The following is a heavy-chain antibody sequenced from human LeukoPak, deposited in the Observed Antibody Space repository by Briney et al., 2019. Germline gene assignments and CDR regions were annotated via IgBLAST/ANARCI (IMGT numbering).Heavy chain of an antibody. D-gene: IGHD5-24*01. CDR3: ARLPLWQREGYPKDAFDI. Sequence: SETLSLTCAVSGGSISSNSYYWGWIRQPPGKGLEWIGSIYYSGSTYYNPSLKSRVTISVDTSKNQCSLKLTSVTAADTAVYYCARLPLWQREGYPKDAFDIWGHGTMVTVSS. V-gene: IGHV4-39*01. J-gene: IGHJ3*02. CDR2: IYYSGST. CDR1: GGSISSNSYY.